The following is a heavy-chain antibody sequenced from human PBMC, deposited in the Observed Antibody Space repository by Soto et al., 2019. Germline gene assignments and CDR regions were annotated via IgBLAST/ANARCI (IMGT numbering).Heavy chain of an antibody. D-gene: IGHD1-1*01. CDR1: GGSISSYY. CDR2: IYYSGST. Sequence: SETLSLTCTVSGGSISSYYWSWIRQPPGKGLVWIGYIYYSGSTNYTPSLKSRVTISVDTSKNQFSLKLSSVTAADTAVYYCARRGHTTGTALYSSYYYMDVWGKGTTVTVSS. J-gene: IGHJ6*03. V-gene: IGHV4-59*08. CDR3: ARRGHTTGTALYSSYYYMDV.